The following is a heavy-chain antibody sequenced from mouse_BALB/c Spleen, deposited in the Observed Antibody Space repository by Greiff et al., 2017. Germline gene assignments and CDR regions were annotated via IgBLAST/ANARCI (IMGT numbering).Heavy chain of an antibody. CDR3: ARDYGSSFYYFDY. CDR2: ISSGGSYT. Sequence: EVQRVESGGGLVKPGGSLKLSCAASGFTFSSYAMSWVRQTPEKRLEWVATISSGGSYTYYPDSVKGRFTISRDNAKNTLYLQMSSLRSEDTAMYYCARDYGSSFYYFDYWGQGTTLTVSS. V-gene: IGHV5-9-3*01. J-gene: IGHJ2*01. CDR1: GFTFSSYA. D-gene: IGHD1-1*01.